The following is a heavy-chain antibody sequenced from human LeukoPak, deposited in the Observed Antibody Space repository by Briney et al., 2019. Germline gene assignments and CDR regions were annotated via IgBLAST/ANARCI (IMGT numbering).Heavy chain of an antibody. Sequence: PGGSLRLSCAASGFTFNTYWMSWVRQATGKGLEWLATINQDGSEKFYVDSVKGRFTISRDNAKNSLYLQMNSLRAEDTAVYYCTTFYTRLTDYWGQGTLVTVSS. V-gene: IGHV3-7*05. CDR2: INQDGSEK. CDR1: GFTFNTYW. J-gene: IGHJ4*02. D-gene: IGHD2/OR15-2a*01. CDR3: TTFYTRLTDY.